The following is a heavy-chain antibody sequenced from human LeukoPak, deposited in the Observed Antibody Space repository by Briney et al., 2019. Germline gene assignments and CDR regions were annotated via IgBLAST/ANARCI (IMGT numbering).Heavy chain of an antibody. V-gene: IGHV1-24*01. CDR1: GYTLTEXS. CDR2: FDPEDGET. CDR3: ATAGYSSSWALGY. D-gene: IGHD6-13*01. Sequence: ASVKVSCKVSGYTLTEXSXXXXRXXXXKGXXWXGXFDPEDGETIYAQKFKGRVTMTEDTSTDPAYMELSSLRSEDTAVYYCATAGYSSSWALGYWGQGTLVTVSS. J-gene: IGHJ4*02.